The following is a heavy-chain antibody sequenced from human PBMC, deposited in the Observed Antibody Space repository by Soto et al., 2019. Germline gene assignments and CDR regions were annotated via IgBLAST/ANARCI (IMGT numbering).Heavy chain of an antibody. CDR2: IIPIFDKP. CDR1: GGSFSTYA. V-gene: IGHV1-69*12. CDR3: ARAKDRAELGGNYYYIMDV. J-gene: IGHJ6*02. Sequence: QVQLVQSGTEVRKPGSSVKVSCKAPGGSFSTYAISWVRQAPGQGLEWMGGIIPIFDKPDYGQKFQGRLTITAGESTTTAYMELSNLRSEDTAMYYCARAKDRAELGGNYYYIMDVWGQGTTVAVSS. D-gene: IGHD1-26*01.